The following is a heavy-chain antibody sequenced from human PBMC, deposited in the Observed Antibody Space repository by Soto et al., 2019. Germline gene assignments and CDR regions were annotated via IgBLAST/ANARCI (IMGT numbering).Heavy chain of an antibody. J-gene: IGHJ5*02. CDR1: GLTYSSHV. Sequence: QVQLVQSGPEVKRPGSSVKVSCEASGLTYSSHVISWVRQAPGQGLEWMGGIIPLFGIPNYAQKFQGRLTITADTSTSTAYMELSSLRSEDTAVYYCARGVVDTNVVFKWFDPWGQGTLVTVSS. D-gene: IGHD2-15*01. CDR2: IIPLFGIP. CDR3: ARGVVDTNVVFKWFDP. V-gene: IGHV1-69*17.